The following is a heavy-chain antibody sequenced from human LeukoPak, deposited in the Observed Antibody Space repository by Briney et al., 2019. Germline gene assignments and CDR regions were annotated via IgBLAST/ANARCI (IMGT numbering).Heavy chain of an antibody. J-gene: IGHJ3*02. CDR3: ARGYCSGGSCYSHADAFDI. D-gene: IGHD2-15*01. Sequence: PSETLSLTCTVSGGSISSSSYYWGWIRQPPGKGLEWIGSIYYSGSTYYNPSLKSRVTISVDTSKNQFSLKLSSVTAADTAVYYCARGYCSGGSCYSHADAFDIWGQGTMVTVSS. CDR2: IYYSGST. CDR1: GGSISSSSYY. V-gene: IGHV4-39*07.